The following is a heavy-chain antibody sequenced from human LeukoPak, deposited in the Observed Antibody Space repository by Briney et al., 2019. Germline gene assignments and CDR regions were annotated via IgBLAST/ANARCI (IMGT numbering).Heavy chain of an antibody. J-gene: IGHJ4*02. CDR2: IYYSGST. CDR3: ARRRSSGWYLDYLDY. D-gene: IGHD6-19*01. V-gene: IGHV4-59*08. CDR1: GGSISSYS. Sequence: SETLSLTCTVSGGSISSYSWNWVRQPPGKGLEWIGYIYYSGSTNYNPSLKSRVTISVDTSKNQFSLKLSSVTAADTAVYYCARRRSSGWYLDYLDYWGQGTLVTVSS.